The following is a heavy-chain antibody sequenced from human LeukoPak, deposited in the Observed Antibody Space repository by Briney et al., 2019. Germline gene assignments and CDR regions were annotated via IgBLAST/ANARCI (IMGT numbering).Heavy chain of an antibody. J-gene: IGHJ4*02. CDR1: GYTFTNFD. CDR2: MNPVSGNA. V-gene: IGHV1-8*01. D-gene: IGHD3-9*01. CDR3: ARGRRNFDWLPKFPGMRLFDS. Sequence: ASVKVSCKASGYTFTNFDINWVRQAPGQGLEWLGWMNPVSGNAGSAQKFQGRVTLTRNTSINTVYMELSSLRSEDTAVYYCARGRRNFDWLPKFPGMRLFDSWGQGTLVTVSS.